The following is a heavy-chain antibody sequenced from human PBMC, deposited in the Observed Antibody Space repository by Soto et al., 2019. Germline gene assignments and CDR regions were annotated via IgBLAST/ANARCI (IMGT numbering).Heavy chain of an antibody. CDR1: GFTFSSYA. D-gene: IGHD3-10*01. Sequence: GGSLRLSCAASGFTFSSYAMHWVRQAPGKGLEWVAVISYDGSNKYYADSVKGRFTISRDNSKNTLYLQMNSLRAEDTAVYYCARVGSYIRYFDYWGQGTLVTVSS. V-gene: IGHV3-30-3*01. CDR3: ARVGSYIRYFDY. J-gene: IGHJ4*02. CDR2: ISYDGSNK.